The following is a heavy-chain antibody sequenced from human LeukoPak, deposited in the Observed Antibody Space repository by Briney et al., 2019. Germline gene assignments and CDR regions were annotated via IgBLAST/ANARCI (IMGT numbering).Heavy chain of an antibody. CDR2: IYCSGST. CDR1: GGSISSGGYS. D-gene: IGHD3-22*01. CDR3: ARGARDSSGALYFDY. V-gene: IGHV4-30-4*07. J-gene: IGHJ4*02. Sequence: SGTLCLTCAVSGGSISSGGYSWSWIRPPPGKGLEGIGYIYCSGSTYYSPSLKSRVTISVDTSKNQFSLKLSSVTAADTAVYYCARGARDSSGALYFDYWGQGTLVTVSS.